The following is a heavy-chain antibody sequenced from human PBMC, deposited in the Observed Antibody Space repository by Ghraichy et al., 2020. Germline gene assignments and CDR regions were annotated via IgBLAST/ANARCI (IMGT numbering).Heavy chain of an antibody. V-gene: IGHV1-2*02. CDR1: GYTFTAFY. Sequence: ASVKVSCKASGYTFTAFYMHWVRQAPGQGLEWMGWINPKTGDTKYAQKFQGRVIMTRDTSVNTVYMQLSWLTSDDTAVYYCARRHGGSNGDHAPWGQGTLVTVSS. CDR2: INPKTGDT. CDR3: ARRHGGSNGDHAP. D-gene: IGHD4-17*01. J-gene: IGHJ5*02.